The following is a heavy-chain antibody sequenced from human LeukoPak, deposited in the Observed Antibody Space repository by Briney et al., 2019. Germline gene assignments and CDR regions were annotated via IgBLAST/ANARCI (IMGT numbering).Heavy chain of an antibody. CDR3: ATYRQVLLPFES. J-gene: IGHJ4*02. Sequence: GGSLRLSCAASGLAFSFYSMNWVRQAPGKGLEWVSYISSFSGTINYAESVKGRFTISRDNAKNSLYLQMNSLRAEDTAIYYCATYRQVLLPFESWGQGTLVTVSS. D-gene: IGHD2-8*02. CDR1: GLAFSFYS. V-gene: IGHV3-48*04. CDR2: ISSFSGTI.